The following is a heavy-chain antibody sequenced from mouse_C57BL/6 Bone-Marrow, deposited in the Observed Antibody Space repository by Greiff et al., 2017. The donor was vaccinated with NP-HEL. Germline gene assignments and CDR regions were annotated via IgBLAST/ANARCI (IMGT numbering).Heavy chain of an antibody. CDR2: IYPSDSET. V-gene: IGHV1-61*01. CDR1: GYTFTSYW. CDR3: ARESNYDFYAMDY. D-gene: IGHD2-5*01. Sequence: VQLQQPGAELVRPGSSVKLSCKASGYTFTSYWMDWVKQRPGQGLEWIGNIYPSDSETHYNQKFKDKATLTVDKSSSTAYMQLSSLTSEDSAVYYCARESNYDFYAMDYWGQGTSVTVSS. J-gene: IGHJ4*01.